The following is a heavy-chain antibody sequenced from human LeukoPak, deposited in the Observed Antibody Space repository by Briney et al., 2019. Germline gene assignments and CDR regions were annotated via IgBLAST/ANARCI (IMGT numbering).Heavy chain of an antibody. J-gene: IGHJ4*02. V-gene: IGHV4-61*08. Sequence: SETLSLTCTVSGGSISSGGYYWSWIRQPPGKGLEWIGDIYYSGSTNYNPSLTSRVTMSVDTSKNQFSLKLNSVTAADTAVYYCARGWDGIAVAGSFDYWGQGTLVTVSS. CDR3: ARGWDGIAVAGSFDY. CDR2: IYYSGST. D-gene: IGHD6-19*01. CDR1: GGSISSGGYY.